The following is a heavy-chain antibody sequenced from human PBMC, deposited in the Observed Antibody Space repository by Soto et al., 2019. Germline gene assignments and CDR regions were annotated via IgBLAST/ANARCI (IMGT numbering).Heavy chain of an antibody. CDR3: AKDIRGRTAASVYNYFAP. J-gene: IGHJ5*01. D-gene: IGHD6-13*01. V-gene: IGHV4-59*01. Sequence: SETLSLTCTVSGGSISSDYWSWIRQPPGKGLEWIGYIHYSGSTDYNPSLKSRVTISVDTSKNQFSLKLSSVTAADTAVYYCAKDIRGRTAASVYNYFAPWGKEPRSPSPQ. CDR2: IHYSGST. CDR1: GGSISSDY.